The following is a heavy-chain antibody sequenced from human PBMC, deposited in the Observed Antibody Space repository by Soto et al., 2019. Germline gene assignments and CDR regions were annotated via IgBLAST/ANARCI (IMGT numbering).Heavy chain of an antibody. J-gene: IGHJ6*02. Sequence: SETLSLTCAVYGGSFSGYYWSLIRQPPGKGLEWIGEINHSGSTNYNPSLKSRVTISVDTSKNQFSLKLSSVTAADTAVYYCARVRGLRFLELGYYGMDVWGQGTTVTVSS. D-gene: IGHD3-3*01. CDR2: INHSGST. CDR3: ARVRGLRFLELGYYGMDV. CDR1: GGSFSGYY. V-gene: IGHV4-34*01.